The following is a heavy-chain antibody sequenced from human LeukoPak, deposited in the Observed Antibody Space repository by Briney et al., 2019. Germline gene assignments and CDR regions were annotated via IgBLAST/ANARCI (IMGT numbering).Heavy chain of an antibody. D-gene: IGHD2-15*01. CDR2: IRYDGSNK. CDR3: AKEPYCSGGSCYSYYYYYMDV. J-gene: IGHJ6*03. V-gene: IGHV3-30*02. CDR1: GFTFSSYV. Sequence: PGGSLRLSCAASGFTFSSYVMHWVRQAPGKGLEWVAFIRYDGSNKYYADSVKGRFTISRDNSKNTLYLQMNSLRAEDTAVYYCAKEPYCSGGSCYSYYYYYMDVWGKGTTVTISS.